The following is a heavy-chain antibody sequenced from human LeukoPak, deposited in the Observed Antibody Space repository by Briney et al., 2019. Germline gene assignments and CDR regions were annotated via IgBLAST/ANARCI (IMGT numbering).Heavy chain of an antibody. CDR2: IYSSGST. V-gene: IGHV4-4*07. Sequence: SETLSLTCSVSGGSIRSYYWSWIRQPAGKGLEWIGRIYSSGSTNYNPSLKSRVSMSVNMSKNQFSLKVSSVTAADTAVYHCAREGGENYYDSSGHFDYWGQGTLVTVSS. CDR1: GGSIRSYY. J-gene: IGHJ4*02. D-gene: IGHD3-22*01. CDR3: AREGGENYYDSSGHFDY.